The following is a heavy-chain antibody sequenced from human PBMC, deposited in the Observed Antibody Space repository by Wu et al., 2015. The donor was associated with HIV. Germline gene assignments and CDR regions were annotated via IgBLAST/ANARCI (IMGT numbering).Heavy chain of an antibody. V-gene: IGHV1-2*02. CDR2: INPNTGAA. Sequence: QVQLVQSGAEVKKPGASVKVSCKASGYTFTGYYIHWVRQAPGQGLEWMGRINPNTGAADSAQKFQGRITLTRDTSINTAYMELRSLGLEDTAIYYCASGIQAGGANYWGQGTLVTVSS. CDR1: GYTFTGYY. J-gene: IGHJ4*02. D-gene: IGHD5-18*01. CDR3: ASGIQAGGANY.